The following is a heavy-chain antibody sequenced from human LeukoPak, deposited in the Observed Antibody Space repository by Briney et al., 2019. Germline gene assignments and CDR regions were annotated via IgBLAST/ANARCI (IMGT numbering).Heavy chain of an antibody. CDR2: IIPILGIA. Sequence: SVKVSCKASGGTFSSYAISWVRQAPGQGLEWMGRIIPILGIANYAQKFRGRVTITADKSTSTAYMELSSLRSEDTAVYYCARDRGDYDILTGYPYNWFDPWGQGTLVTVSS. CDR3: ARDRGDYDILTGYPYNWFDP. D-gene: IGHD3-9*01. J-gene: IGHJ5*02. CDR1: GGTFSSYA. V-gene: IGHV1-69*04.